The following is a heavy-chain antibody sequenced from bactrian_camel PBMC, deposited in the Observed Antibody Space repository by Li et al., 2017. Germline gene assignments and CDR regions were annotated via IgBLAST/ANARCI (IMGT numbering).Heavy chain of an antibody. V-gene: IGHV3S6*01. D-gene: IGHD1*01. J-gene: IGHJ4*01. CDR3: AAGNRVPCDIKDPERYNY. Sequence: HVQLVESGGGSVQAGGSQKLSCAASGYTVKSVSTQCMAWFRQPPGKEREGVAGMLATGIARNYADFVEGRYAVSRDNNKNTLTLQMNNLQPEDTGVYYCAAGNRVPCDIKDPERYNYWGQGTQVTVS. CDR1: GYTVKSVSTQC. CDR2: MLATGIAR.